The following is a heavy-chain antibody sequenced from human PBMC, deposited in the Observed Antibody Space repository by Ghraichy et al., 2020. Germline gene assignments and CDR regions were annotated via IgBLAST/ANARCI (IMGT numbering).Heavy chain of an antibody. CDR2: ISSSSSYI. Sequence: LSLTCAASGFTFSSYSMNWVRQAPGKGLEWVSSISSSSSYIYYADSVKGRFTISRDNAKNSLYLQMNSLRAEDTAVYYCARDQGDFWSGYYSYYYYMDVWGKGTTVTVSS. CDR1: GFTFSSYS. V-gene: IGHV3-21*01. J-gene: IGHJ6*03. D-gene: IGHD3-3*01. CDR3: ARDQGDFWSGYYSYYYYMDV.